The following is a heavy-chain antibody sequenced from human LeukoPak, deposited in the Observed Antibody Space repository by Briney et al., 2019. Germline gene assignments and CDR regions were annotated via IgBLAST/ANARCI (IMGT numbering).Heavy chain of an antibody. CDR2: IRYDGSNK. CDR3: ASTEAYYDNDDAFDI. Sequence: GGSLRLSCAASGFTFSSYGMHWVRQAPGKGLEWVAFIRYDGSNKYYADSVKGRFTISRDNSKNTLYLQMNSLRAEDTAVYYCASTEAYYDNDDAFDIWGQGTMVTVSS. D-gene: IGHD3-22*01. J-gene: IGHJ3*02. CDR1: GFTFSSYG. V-gene: IGHV3-30*02.